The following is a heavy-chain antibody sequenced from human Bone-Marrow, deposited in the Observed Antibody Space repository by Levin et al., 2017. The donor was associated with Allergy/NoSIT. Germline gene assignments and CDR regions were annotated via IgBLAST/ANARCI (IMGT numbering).Heavy chain of an antibody. CDR1: TGSISSDTYY. D-gene: IGHD5-18*01. Sequence: SETLSLTCTVSTGSISSDTYYWGWVRQSPGKGLEWIGSVNHRGTTFENPSLKSRFLISVDASENQISLRLSSVTAADTAVYYGARQPGELNTDMGWGLYDIYYYMDVWGKGTTVIVSS. CDR2: VNHRGTT. CDR3: ARQPGELNTDMGWGLYDIYYYMDV. J-gene: IGHJ6*03. V-gene: IGHV4-39*01.